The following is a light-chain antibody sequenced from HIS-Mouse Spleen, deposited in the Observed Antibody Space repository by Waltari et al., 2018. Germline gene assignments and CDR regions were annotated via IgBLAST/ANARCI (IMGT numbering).Light chain of an antibody. V-gene: IGLV2-14*03. Sequence: QSALTQPASVSGSPGQSITISCTGTSSDVGGYNYVSWYQQHPGKAPKLMIYDVSNRTAVISNRFSDPKSGNTASLPISVLQAEDEADYYCSSYTSSSTWVFGGGTKLTVL. CDR2: DVS. CDR1: SSDVGGYNY. CDR3: SSYTSSSTWV. J-gene: IGLJ3*02.